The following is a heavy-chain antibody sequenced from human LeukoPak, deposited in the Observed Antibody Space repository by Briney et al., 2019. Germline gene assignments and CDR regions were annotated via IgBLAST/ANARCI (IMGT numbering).Heavy chain of an antibody. V-gene: IGHV3-7*01. D-gene: IGHD1-26*01. CDR1: GFTFTDYW. CDR2: IQRGGSES. Sequence: GGSLRLSCAASGFTFTDYWMTWVRQVPGKGLEWVVNIQRGGSESYYVDSVKGRFTISRENAKNSLYLQMDSLRVEDTAVYYCARVGTWELQRVFDYWGQGTPVTVSS. J-gene: IGHJ4*02. CDR3: ARVGTWELQRVFDY.